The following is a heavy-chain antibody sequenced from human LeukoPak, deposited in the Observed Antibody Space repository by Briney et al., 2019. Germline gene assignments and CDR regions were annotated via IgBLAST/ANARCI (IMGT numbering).Heavy chain of an antibody. CDR1: GFTFSSHW. CDR2: IKNDGSYT. CDR3: VRDDGHYGVDY. D-gene: IGHD3-22*01. V-gene: IGHV3-74*01. J-gene: IGHJ4*02. Sequence: PGGSLRLSCAASGFTFSSHWMHWVRQAPGKGLVWVSRIKNDGSYTSDVDSVEGRFTISRDNAKNTLHLQMNSVRAEDTAVYYRVRDDGHYGVDYWGQGTLVTVSS.